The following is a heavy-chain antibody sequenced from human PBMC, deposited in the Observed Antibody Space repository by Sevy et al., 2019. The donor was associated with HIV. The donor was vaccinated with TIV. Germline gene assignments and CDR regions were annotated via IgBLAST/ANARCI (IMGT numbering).Heavy chain of an antibody. D-gene: IGHD3-22*01. CDR2: ISAYNGNT. CDR1: GYTFTSYG. Sequence: ASVKVSCKASGYTFTSYGISWVRQAPGQGLEWMGCISAYNGNTNYAQRLQGRVTMTTDTSTSTAYMELRSLRSDDTAVYYCARGLLFYYDSSGYYYDYWGQGTLVTVSS. V-gene: IGHV1-18*01. J-gene: IGHJ4*02. CDR3: ARGLLFYYDSSGYYYDY.